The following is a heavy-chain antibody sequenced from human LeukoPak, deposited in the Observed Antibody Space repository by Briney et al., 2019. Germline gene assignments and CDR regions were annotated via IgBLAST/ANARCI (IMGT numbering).Heavy chain of an antibody. CDR2: ISADNGNT. V-gene: IGHV1-18*04. Sequence: ASVKVSCKGSGYTLSNHAFSWVRQAPGQGLEWMGWISADNGNTNHAQKFQGRVSLTTDTSTSTAYMELRSLRSDDTAVYYCAREPRAGVVRFFDYWGQGTLVTVSS. J-gene: IGHJ4*02. D-gene: IGHD3-3*01. CDR1: GYTLSNHA. CDR3: AREPRAGVVRFFDY.